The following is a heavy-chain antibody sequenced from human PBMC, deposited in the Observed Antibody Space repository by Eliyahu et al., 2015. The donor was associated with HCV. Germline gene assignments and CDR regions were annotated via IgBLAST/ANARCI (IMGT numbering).Heavy chain of an antibody. CDR2: INQDGSAK. D-gene: IGHD3-10*01. CDR3: MRGHLGSSGSYGDY. CDR1: GFXLSYYW. J-gene: IGHJ4*02. Sequence: EVQLVESGGDLVQPGGSLRLSCAASGFXLSYYWITWVRQAPGKGLESVANINQDGSAKFYVDSVKGRFTIPRDNAKNSLYLQMNSLRVEDTAIYYCMRGHLGSSGSYGDYWGQGTLVTVSS. V-gene: IGHV3-7*01.